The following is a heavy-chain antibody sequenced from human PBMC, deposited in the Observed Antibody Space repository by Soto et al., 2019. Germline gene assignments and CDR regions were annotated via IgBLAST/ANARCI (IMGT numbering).Heavy chain of an antibody. CDR3: ARDFYSGYDSTPAYYYYYGMDV. Sequence: ASVKVSCKASGYTFTSYGISWVRQAPGQGLEWMGWINPNSGGTNYAQKLQGWVTMTRDTSISTAYMELSRLRSDDTAVYYCARDFYSGYDSTPAYYYYYGMDVWGQGTTVTVS. D-gene: IGHD5-12*01. V-gene: IGHV1-2*04. CDR2: INPNSGGT. CDR1: GYTFTSYG. J-gene: IGHJ6*02.